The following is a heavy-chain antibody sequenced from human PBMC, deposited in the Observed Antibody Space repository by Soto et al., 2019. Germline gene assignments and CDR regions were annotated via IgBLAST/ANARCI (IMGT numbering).Heavy chain of an antibody. J-gene: IGHJ4*02. CDR2: INPGSGTT. D-gene: IGHD3-3*01. V-gene: IGHV1-46*01. CDR3: ARERDNFWSGYPYQQPDDY. Sequence: GASVKVSCKASGYTFTSYYMHWVRQAPGHGLEWMGLINPGSGTTNYAQNFQGRVTMTRDTSTSTVYMELSSLRSEDTAVYYCARERDNFWSGYPYQQPDDYWGQGSLVTVSS. CDR1: GYTFTSYY.